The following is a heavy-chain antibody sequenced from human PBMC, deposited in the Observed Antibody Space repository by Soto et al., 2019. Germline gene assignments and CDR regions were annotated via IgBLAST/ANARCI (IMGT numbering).Heavy chain of an antibody. Sequence: PSESLSLTCTVYGDSISGGNYYWTWIRQHPGRGLEWIGYIYYTGTTHYSPSLQSRVTMSVDTSKNQISLTLTSLTPADTAVYFCARLYTYGYYHFDHWGQGTLVTVSS. CDR1: GDSISGGNYY. CDR3: ARLYTYGYYHFDH. D-gene: IGHD3-22*01. V-gene: IGHV4-31*03. J-gene: IGHJ4*02. CDR2: IYYTGTT.